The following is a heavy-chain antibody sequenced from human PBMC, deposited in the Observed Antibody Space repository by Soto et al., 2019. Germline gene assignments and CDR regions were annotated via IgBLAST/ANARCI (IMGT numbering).Heavy chain of an antibody. V-gene: IGHV3-23*01. J-gene: IGHJ4*02. CDR1: GFTFNNFA. D-gene: IGHD1-26*01. CDR2: ISGSAGST. Sequence: EVPLLESGGGLVQPGGSLRLSCAASGFTFNNFAMTWVRQAPGKGLEWVSSISGSAGSTHYADSVRGRFTISRDNSKNTRYLQMNSLRAEDTAVYYCAKEDVGGYYYSGLWGQGTLVTVSS. CDR3: AKEDVGGYYYSGL.